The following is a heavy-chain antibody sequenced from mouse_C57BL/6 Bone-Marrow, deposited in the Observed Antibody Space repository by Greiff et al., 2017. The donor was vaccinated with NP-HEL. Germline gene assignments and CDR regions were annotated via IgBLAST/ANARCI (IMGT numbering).Heavy chain of an antibody. D-gene: IGHD1-1*01. CDR1: GYTFTSYW. V-gene: IGHV1-55*01. Sequence: QVQLQQPGAELVKPGASVKMSCKASGYTFTSYWITWVKQRPGQGLEWIGDIYPGSGSTNYNEKFKSKATLTVDTSSSTAYMKLSSLTSEDSAVYYCARDYGSSYGFAYWGQGTLVTVSA. CDR2: IYPGSGST. CDR3: ARDYGSSYGFAY. J-gene: IGHJ3*01.